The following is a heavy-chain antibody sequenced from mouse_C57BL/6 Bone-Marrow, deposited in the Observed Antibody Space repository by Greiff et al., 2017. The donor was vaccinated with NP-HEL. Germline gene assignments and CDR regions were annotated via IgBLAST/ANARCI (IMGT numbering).Heavy chain of an antibody. Sequence: ESGPGLVKPSQSLSLTCSVTGYSITSGYYWNWIRQFPGNKLEWMGYISYDGSNNYNPSLKNLISITRDTSKNQFFLKLNSVTTEDTATYYCARGTAQATGYYFDYWGQGTTLTVSS. V-gene: IGHV3-6*01. CDR2: ISYDGSN. D-gene: IGHD3-2*02. CDR1: GYSITSGYY. CDR3: ARGTAQATGYYFDY. J-gene: IGHJ2*01.